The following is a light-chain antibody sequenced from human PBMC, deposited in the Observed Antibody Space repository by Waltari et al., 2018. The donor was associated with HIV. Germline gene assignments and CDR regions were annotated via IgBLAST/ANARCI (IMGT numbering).Light chain of an antibody. Sequence: EIKMTQTPSALSASVGDRVTITCRASQTISDWLAWYQQRPGKAPKLLIFKASGLESGVPSRFSGSLSGTEFTLTISSLQPDGLATYYCQQYSTFPGTFGQGTKVEI. CDR3: QQYSTFPGT. CDR1: QTISDW. CDR2: KAS. J-gene: IGKJ1*01. V-gene: IGKV1-5*03.